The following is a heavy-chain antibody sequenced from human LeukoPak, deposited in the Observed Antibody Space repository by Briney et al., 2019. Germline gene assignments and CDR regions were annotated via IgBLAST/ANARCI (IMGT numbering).Heavy chain of an antibody. V-gene: IGHV4-59*08. D-gene: IGHD3-10*01. CDR2: IYYSGST. Sequence: PSETLSLTCTYSGGSISTYYWSWIRQPPGKGLEWIGYIYYSGSTNYNPSLKSRVTISVDTSKNQFSLKLSSVTAADTAVYYCPRHAHLQGRSELDYWGQGTLVTVSS. J-gene: IGHJ4*02. CDR3: PRHAHLQGRSELDY. CDR1: GGSISTYY.